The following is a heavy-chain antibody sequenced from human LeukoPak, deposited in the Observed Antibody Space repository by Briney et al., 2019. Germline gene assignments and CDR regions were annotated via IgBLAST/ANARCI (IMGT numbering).Heavy chain of an antibody. CDR3: ARGGQLRYFDWLSY. J-gene: IGHJ4*02. Sequence: SVKVSCKTSGDTFSYHSISWVRQAPGQGLEWMGGIIPIFGTANYAQKFQGRVTITADESTSTAYMELSSLRSEDTAVYYCARGGQLRYFDWLSYWGQGTLVTVSS. D-gene: IGHD3-9*01. CDR2: IIPIFGTA. V-gene: IGHV1-69*01. CDR1: GDTFSYHS.